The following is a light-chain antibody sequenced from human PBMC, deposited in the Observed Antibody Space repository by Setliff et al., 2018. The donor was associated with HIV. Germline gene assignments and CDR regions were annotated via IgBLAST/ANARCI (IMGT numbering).Light chain of an antibody. J-gene: IGKJ4*01. V-gene: IGKV3-11*01. CDR3: QQRSNWPPAPT. CDR2: DAS. Sequence: EIVLTQSPATLSLSPGERATLSCRASQSVSSYLAWYQQKPGQAPRLLIYDASNRATGIPARFSGSGSGTDFTLTISSLEPEDFAVYYCQQRSNWPPAPTFGGGTKMDIK. CDR1: QSVSSY.